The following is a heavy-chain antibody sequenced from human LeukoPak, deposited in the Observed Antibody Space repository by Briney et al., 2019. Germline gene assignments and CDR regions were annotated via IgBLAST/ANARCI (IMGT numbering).Heavy chain of an antibody. J-gene: IGHJ6*02. CDR3: ATEQLVSDYGMDV. Sequence: SETLSLTCTVSGGSISGYYWSWVRQPAGKGLEWIGRIYTSGSTNYNPSLKSRVTMSVDTSKNQFSLKLSSVTAADTAVYYCATEQLVSDYGMDVWGQGTTVTVSS. CDR1: GGSISGYY. CDR2: IYTSGST. D-gene: IGHD6-6*01. V-gene: IGHV4-4*07.